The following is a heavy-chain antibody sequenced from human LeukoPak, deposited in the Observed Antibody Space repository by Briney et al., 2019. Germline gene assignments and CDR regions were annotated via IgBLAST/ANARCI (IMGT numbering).Heavy chain of an antibody. D-gene: IGHD6-13*01. J-gene: IGHJ4*02. CDR1: GFTFSSYA. Sequence: GGSLRLSCAASGFTFSSYAMSRVRQAPGKGLEWVSAISGSGGSTYYADSVKGRFTISRDNSKNTLYLQMNSLRAEDTAVYYCAPRVIAAAAVDYWGQGTLVTVSS. V-gene: IGHV3-23*01. CDR3: APRVIAAAAVDY. CDR2: ISGSGGST.